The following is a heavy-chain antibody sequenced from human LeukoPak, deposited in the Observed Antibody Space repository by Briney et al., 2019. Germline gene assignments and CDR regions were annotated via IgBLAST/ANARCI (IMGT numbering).Heavy chain of an antibody. V-gene: IGHV4-39*02. D-gene: IGHD2-2*01. CDR2: IYYSGST. Sequence: SETLSLTCTVSGGSISSSIYYWGWIRQPPGKGLEWIGTIYYSGSTYYNPSLKSRLTISVDTSKNHFSLRLSSVTAADTAVYYCARQYCSSTSCFSIDYFDYWGQGTLVTVSS. CDR3: ARQYCSSTSCFSIDYFDY. J-gene: IGHJ4*02. CDR1: GGSISSSIYY.